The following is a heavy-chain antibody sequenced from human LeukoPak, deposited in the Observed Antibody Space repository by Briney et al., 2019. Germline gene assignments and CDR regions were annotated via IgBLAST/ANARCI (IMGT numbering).Heavy chain of an antibody. Sequence: PSETLSLTCAVYGGSFSGYYWSWIRQPPGKGLEWIGEINHSGSTNYNPSLKSRVTISVDTSKNQFSLKLSSVTAADTAVYYCAREGYDFWSGYSHYYGMDVWGQGTTVTVSS. CDR1: GGSFSGYY. CDR3: AREGYDFWSGYSHYYGMDV. CDR2: INHSGST. J-gene: IGHJ6*02. V-gene: IGHV4-34*01. D-gene: IGHD3-3*01.